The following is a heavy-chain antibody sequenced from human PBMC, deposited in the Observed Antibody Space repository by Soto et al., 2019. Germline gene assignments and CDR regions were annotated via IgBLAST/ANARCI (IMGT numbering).Heavy chain of an antibody. CDR1: GFTVSSYT. Sequence: QVQLVESGGGVVQPGRSLRLSCAASGFTVSSYTMHWVRQAPGQGLEWVAVISSDGNHKYYTDSVKGRFTISRDTSTNTLYLQMNSLRAEDMAVYYCARWEQPLFDYWGQGTLVTVSS. D-gene: IGHD1-26*01. CDR2: ISSDGNHK. V-gene: IGHV3-30-3*01. J-gene: IGHJ4*02. CDR3: ARWEQPLFDY.